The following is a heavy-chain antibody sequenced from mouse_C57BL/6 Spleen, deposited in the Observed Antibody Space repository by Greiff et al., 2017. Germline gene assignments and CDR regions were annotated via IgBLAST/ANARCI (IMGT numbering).Heavy chain of an antibody. CDR3: ARGGNYDYERVYYDMDY. CDR1: GYAFSSSW. D-gene: IGHD2-4*01. V-gene: IGHV1-82*01. CDR2: IYPGDGDT. J-gene: IGHJ4*01. Sequence: VQLQQSGPELVKPGASVKISCKASGYAFSSSWMNWVKQRPGKGLEWIGRIYPGDGDTNYNGKFKGKATLTADKSSSTAYMQLSSLTSEDSAVYFCARGGNYDYERVYYDMDYWGQGTSVTVSS.